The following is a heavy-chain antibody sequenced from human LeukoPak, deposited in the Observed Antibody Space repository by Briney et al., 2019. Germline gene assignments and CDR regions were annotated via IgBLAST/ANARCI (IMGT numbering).Heavy chain of an antibody. V-gene: IGHV3-53*01. CDR3: AGDWSVAAPSDY. J-gene: IGHJ4*02. CDR1: GFIFSNYW. CDR2: IYSGGST. D-gene: IGHD2-15*01. Sequence: PGGSLRLSCAASGFIFSNYWMSWVRQAPGKGLEWVSVIYSGGSTYYADSVKGRFTISRDNSKNTLYLQMNSLRAEDTAVYYCAGDWSVAAPSDYWGQGTLVTVSS.